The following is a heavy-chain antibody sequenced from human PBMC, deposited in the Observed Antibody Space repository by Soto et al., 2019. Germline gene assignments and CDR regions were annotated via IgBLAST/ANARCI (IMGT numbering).Heavy chain of an antibody. J-gene: IGHJ5*02. V-gene: IGHV4-30-4*01. CDR2: IYYSGST. CDR1: GGSISSGDYY. D-gene: IGHD3-3*01. Sequence: NPSETLSLTCTVSGGSISSGDYYWSWIRQPPGKGLERIGYIYYSGSTYYNPSLKSRVTISVDTSKNQFSLKLSSVTAADTAVYYCARVGTYYDFWSGYYNPNWFDPWGQGTLVTVSS. CDR3: ARVGTYYDFWSGYYNPNWFDP.